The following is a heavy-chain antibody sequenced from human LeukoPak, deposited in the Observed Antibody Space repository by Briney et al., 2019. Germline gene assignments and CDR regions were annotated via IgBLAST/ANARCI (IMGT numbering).Heavy chain of an antibody. Sequence: SETLSLTCTVSGDSISSYYWTWIRQPPGKGLEWIGYIYYSGGTNYNPSLKSRVTISVDTSKNHFSLKLSSVTAADTAVYYCARVLVTVTTDYYYYAMDVWGQGTTVTVSS. V-gene: IGHV4-59*01. CDR3: ARVLVTVTTDYYYYAMDV. CDR2: IYYSGGT. CDR1: GDSISSYY. D-gene: IGHD4-17*01. J-gene: IGHJ6*02.